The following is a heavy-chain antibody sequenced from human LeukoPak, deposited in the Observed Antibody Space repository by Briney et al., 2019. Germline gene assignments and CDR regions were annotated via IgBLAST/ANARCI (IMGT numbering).Heavy chain of an antibody. CDR2: IIPIFGTA. Sequence: SVKVSCKASGGTFSSYAISWVRQAPGQGLEWMGGIIPIFGTANYAQKFQGRVTITADESTSTAYMGLSSLRSEDTAVYYCASGDGGGKWGYVWGTFDYWGQGTLVTVSS. J-gene: IGHJ4*02. CDR3: ASGDGGGKWGYVWGTFDY. CDR1: GGTFSSYA. D-gene: IGHD3-16*01. V-gene: IGHV1-69*01.